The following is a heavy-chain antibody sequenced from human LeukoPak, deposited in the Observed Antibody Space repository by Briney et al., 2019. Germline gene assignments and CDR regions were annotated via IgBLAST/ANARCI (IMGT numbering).Heavy chain of an antibody. V-gene: IGHV4-38-2*02. D-gene: IGHD3-3*01. CDR3: AKVSQNLFGGVRDYFDY. Sequence: PSETLSLTCTVSGYSISSGYYWGWIRQPPGKGLEWIGSIYHSGSTYYNPSLKSRVTISVDTSKNQFSLKLSSVTAADTAVYYCAKVSQNLFGGVRDYFDYWGQGTLVTVSS. CDR2: IYHSGST. CDR1: GYSISSGYY. J-gene: IGHJ4*02.